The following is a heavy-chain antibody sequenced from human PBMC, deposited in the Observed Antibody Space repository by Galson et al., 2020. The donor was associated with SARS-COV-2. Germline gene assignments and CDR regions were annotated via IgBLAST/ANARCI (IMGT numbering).Heavy chain of an antibody. V-gene: IGHV1-18*01. CDR2: NSAYNGNT. CDR3: ARDGDYDSSGYYHNDAFDI. CDR1: GYTFTSYG. Sequence: ASVKVSCKASGYTFTSYGISWVRQAPGQGLEWMGWNSAYNGNTNYAQKLQGRVTMTTDTSTSTAYMELRSLRSDDTAVYYCARDGDYDSSGYYHNDAFDIWGQGTMVTVSS. D-gene: IGHD3-22*01. J-gene: IGHJ3*02.